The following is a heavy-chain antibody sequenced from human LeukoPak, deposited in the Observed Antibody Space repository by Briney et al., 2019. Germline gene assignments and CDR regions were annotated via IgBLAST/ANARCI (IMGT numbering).Heavy chain of an antibody. CDR1: GGSISSYY. D-gene: IGHD2-2*01. CDR2: IYYSGST. J-gene: IGHJ3*02. Sequence: SETLSLTCTVSGGSISSYYWSWIRQPPGKGLVWIGYIYYSGSTNYNPSLKSRVTISVDTSKNQFSLKLSSVTAADTAVYYCARDRGSTAFDIWGQGTMVTVSS. V-gene: IGHV4-59*01. CDR3: ARDRGSTAFDI.